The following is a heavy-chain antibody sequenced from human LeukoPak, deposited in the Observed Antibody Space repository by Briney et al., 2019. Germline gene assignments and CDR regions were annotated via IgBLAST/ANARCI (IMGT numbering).Heavy chain of an antibody. CDR2: ISSSSDYI. CDR3: ARYTGTTGTTYHYYGVDV. Sequence: GGSLRLSCAAFGFTFSTYSMNWVRQAPGKGLEWVSSISSSSDYIYSAVSVKGRFTISRDNAKSSLYLQMNSLRAEDTAVYYCARYTGTTGTTYHYYGVDVWGQGTTVTVSS. J-gene: IGHJ6*02. D-gene: IGHD1-1*01. CDR1: GFTFSTYS. V-gene: IGHV3-21*06.